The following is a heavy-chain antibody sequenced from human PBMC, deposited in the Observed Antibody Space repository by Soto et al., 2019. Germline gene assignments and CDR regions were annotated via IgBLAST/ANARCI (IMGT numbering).Heavy chain of an antibody. CDR1: GFTVSSNY. CDR2: IYSGGST. Sequence: VQLVESGGGLVQPGGSLRLSCAASGFTVSSNYMSWVRQAPGKGLEWVSVIYSGGSTYYADSVKGRFTISRDNSKNTLYLQMNSLRAEDTAVYYCARSPGGNYYYYYYMDVWGKGTTVTVSS. CDR3: ARSPGGNYYYYYYMDV. V-gene: IGHV3-66*01. J-gene: IGHJ6*03.